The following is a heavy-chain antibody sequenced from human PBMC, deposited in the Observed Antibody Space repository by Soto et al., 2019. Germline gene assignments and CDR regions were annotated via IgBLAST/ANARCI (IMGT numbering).Heavy chain of an antibody. J-gene: IGHJ6*02. CDR1: GFPFSSYA. Sequence: EVQLLESGGGLVQPGGSLRLSCVASGFPFSSYAMRWVRQTPGRGLECVSSISSGSNTYYTDSVRGRFTISKDNSKNSLYLQMSSLRADETALYYCAKASATGKSDGMDVWGQGTTVSVSS. CDR3: AKASATGKSDGMDV. CDR2: ISSGSNT. D-gene: IGHD7-27*01. V-gene: IGHV3-23*01.